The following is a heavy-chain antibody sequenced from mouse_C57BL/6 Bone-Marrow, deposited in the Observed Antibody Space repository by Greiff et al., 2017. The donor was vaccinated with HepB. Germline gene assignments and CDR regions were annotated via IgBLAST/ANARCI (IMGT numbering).Heavy chain of an antibody. CDR2: IYPGNGDT. J-gene: IGHJ2*01. Sequence: VQLQESGAELVRPGASVKMSCKASGYTFTSSNMHWVKQTPRQGLEWIGAIYPGNGDTSYNQKFKGKATLTVDKSSSTAYMQLSSLTSEDDAVYFCARMGYDYGGDYWGQGTTLTVSS. CDR3: ARMGYDYGGDY. D-gene: IGHD1-1*01. V-gene: IGHV1-12*01. CDR1: GYTFTSSN.